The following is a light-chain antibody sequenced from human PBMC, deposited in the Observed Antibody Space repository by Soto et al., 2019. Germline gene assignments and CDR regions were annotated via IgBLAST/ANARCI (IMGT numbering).Light chain of an antibody. J-gene: IGKJ3*01. V-gene: IGKV3-20*01. CDR2: SAT. CDR1: QSVSSTY. Sequence: DILLTQSPGTLSLSPGDRATLSCRASQSVSSTYLAWYQQKPGQAPRLLIHSATSRATGIPDMFSGSGSGTDFTLTISSLEPEDFAVYYCQQYDSSRGFTFCPGTTVDIK. CDR3: QQYDSSRGFT.